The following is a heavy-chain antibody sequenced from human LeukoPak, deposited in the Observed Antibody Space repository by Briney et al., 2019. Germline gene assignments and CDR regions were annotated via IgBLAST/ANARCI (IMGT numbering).Heavy chain of an antibody. CDR3: IRGPGHYFDY. Sequence: APVKVSCKASGYTFNYYYMHWVRQAPGQGLEWMGWINPSSGATNYAQKFQGRVTMTRDTSVSTAYMGLTRLRSDDSAVFYCIRGPGHYFDYWGQGTVVTVPS. V-gene: IGHV1-2*02. CDR2: INPSSGAT. CDR1: GYTFNYYY. D-gene: IGHD3-10*01. J-gene: IGHJ4*02.